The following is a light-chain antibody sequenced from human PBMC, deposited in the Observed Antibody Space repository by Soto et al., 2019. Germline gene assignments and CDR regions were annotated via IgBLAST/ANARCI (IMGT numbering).Light chain of an antibody. CDR3: QQYGSLVT. CDR1: QSVSSSY. J-gene: IGKJ1*01. CDR2: GAS. V-gene: IGKV3-20*01. Sequence: EIVLTQSPGTLSLSPGERATLSCRASQSVSSSYLAWYQQKPGRAPRLLIDGASSRATGIPDRFSGSGSGTDFTLTISRREPEDLAVYYCQQYGSLVTFGQGTKVEIK.